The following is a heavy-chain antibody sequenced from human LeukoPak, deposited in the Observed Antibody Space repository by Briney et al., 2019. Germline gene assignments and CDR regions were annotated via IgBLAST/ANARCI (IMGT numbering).Heavy chain of an antibody. CDR3: AKMGGPSVYYYYYYMDV. Sequence: GGSLRLSCAASGFTVSTNFMNWVRQAPGKGLEWVSVIYTGGSTYYADSVKGRFIISRDNSKNTLYLQMNSLRAEDTAVYYCAKMGGPSVYYYYYYMDVWGKGTTVTVSS. J-gene: IGHJ6*03. V-gene: IGHV3-66*01. D-gene: IGHD3-16*01. CDR1: GFTVSTNF. CDR2: IYTGGST.